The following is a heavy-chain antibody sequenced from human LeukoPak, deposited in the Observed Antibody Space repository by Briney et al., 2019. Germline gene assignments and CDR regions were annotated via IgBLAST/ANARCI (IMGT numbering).Heavy chain of an antibody. CDR1: GGSINGYS. CDR2: MFDRGSP. Sequence: SETLSLTCSVSGGSINGYSWGWVRQAPGKGLECIGYMFDRGSPNHHPSLQNRVTTSVDTSKNEFYLRLTSVTAADTAVYYCARRIQLWSYWHFDLWGRGILVTVSS. CDR3: ARRIQLWSYWHFDL. J-gene: IGHJ2*01. V-gene: IGHV4-4*09. D-gene: IGHD5-18*01.